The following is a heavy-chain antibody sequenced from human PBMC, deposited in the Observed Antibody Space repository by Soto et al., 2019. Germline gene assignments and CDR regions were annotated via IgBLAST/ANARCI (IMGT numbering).Heavy chain of an antibody. D-gene: IGHD4-17*01. Sequence: EVQLVESGGGLVQPGGSLRLSCAASGFTFSSYWMHWVRQAPGKGLVWVSRINSDGSSTSYADSVKDRFTISRDNAKNTLYLQMNSLRAEDTAVYYCSPLPTGDAFDIWGQGTMVTVSS. CDR3: SPLPTGDAFDI. CDR2: INSDGSST. V-gene: IGHV3-74*01. J-gene: IGHJ3*02. CDR1: GFTFSSYW.